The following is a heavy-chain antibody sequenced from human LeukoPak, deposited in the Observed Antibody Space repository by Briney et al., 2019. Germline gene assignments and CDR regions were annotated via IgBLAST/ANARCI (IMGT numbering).Heavy chain of an antibody. CDR1: ESIVSSRF. Sequence: PGGSLRLSCAASESIVSSRFMAWVRQAPGKGLEWVSVVDGASKTYYADSVKGRFTISRDNAKNSLYLQMNSLRAEDTAVYYCAELGITMIGGVWGKGTTVTISS. CDR2: VDGASKT. V-gene: IGHV3-66*01. D-gene: IGHD3-10*02. J-gene: IGHJ6*04. CDR3: AELGITMIGGV.